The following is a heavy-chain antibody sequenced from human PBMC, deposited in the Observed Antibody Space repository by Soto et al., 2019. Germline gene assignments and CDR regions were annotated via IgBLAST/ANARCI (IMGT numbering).Heavy chain of an antibody. Sequence: PGGSLRLSCAASGFTFSSYWMSWVRQAPGKGLEWVANIKQDGSEKYYVDSVKGRFTISRDNARNSLYLRMSSLRPEDTALYYCAKDAAYYFDYWGQGTLVTVSS. D-gene: IGHD6-25*01. CDR1: GFTFSSYW. CDR3: AKDAAYYFDY. CDR2: IKQDGSEK. V-gene: IGHV3-7*03. J-gene: IGHJ4*02.